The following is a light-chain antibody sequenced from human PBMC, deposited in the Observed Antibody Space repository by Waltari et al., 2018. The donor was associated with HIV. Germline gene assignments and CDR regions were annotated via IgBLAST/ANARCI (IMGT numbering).Light chain of an antibody. J-gene: IGKJ1*01. CDR2: GAS. CDR3: QQYIGSPRT. CDR1: QTISSPY. Sequence: EIALTQSPGTLSLSPGERATLSCRASQTISSPYLAWYQQKPGPAPRLLIYGASSSATGIPDRFSGSGSGTDFTLTISSLEPEDCAVYYCQQYIGSPRTFGQGTKVELK. V-gene: IGKV3-20*01.